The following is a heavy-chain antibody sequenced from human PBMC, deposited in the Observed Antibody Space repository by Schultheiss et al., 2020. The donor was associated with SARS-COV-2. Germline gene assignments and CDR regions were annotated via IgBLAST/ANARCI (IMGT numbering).Heavy chain of an antibody. J-gene: IGHJ4*02. CDR2: IVVGSGHT. CDR3: ARGQLWFPYEY. CDR1: GFTFTSSA. V-gene: IGHV1-58*02. Sequence: SVKVSCKASGFTFTSSAMQWVRQARGQRLEWIGWIVVGSGHTNYAQKFQERVTMTTDTSTSTAYMELRSLRSDDTAVYYCARGQLWFPYEYWGQGTLVTVSS. D-gene: IGHD5-18*01.